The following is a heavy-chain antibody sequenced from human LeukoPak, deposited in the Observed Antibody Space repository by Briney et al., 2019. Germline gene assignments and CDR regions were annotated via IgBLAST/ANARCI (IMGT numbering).Heavy chain of an antibody. D-gene: IGHD6-13*01. CDR3: ARAVAAADSY. J-gene: IGHJ4*02. CDR1: GFTISTYW. CDR2: INQDGSKK. Sequence: GGSLRLSCTASGFTISTYWMSWVRQAPGKGLEWVANINQDGSKKYYVDSVKGRFTISRDNVKNSVYLQMNSLRAEDTAVYSCARAVAAADSYWGRGTLVTVSS. V-gene: IGHV3-7*04.